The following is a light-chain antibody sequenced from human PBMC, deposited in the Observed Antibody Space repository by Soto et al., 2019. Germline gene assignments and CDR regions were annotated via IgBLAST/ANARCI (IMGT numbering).Light chain of an antibody. V-gene: IGKV3D-20*01. CDR1: QSVSSSS. Sequence: EIVLTQSPATLSLSPGERATLSCGASQSVSSSSLAWYQQKPGLAPRLLIYDASSRATGIPDRFSGSGSGTDFTLTIIRLEPEDFAVYYCQQYGSSPYTFGQGTKLEIK. CDR2: DAS. CDR3: QQYGSSPYT. J-gene: IGKJ2*01.